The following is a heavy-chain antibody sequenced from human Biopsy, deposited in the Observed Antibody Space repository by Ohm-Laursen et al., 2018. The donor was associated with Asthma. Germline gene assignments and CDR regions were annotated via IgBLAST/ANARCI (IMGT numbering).Heavy chain of an antibody. CDR1: GFDFDDFA. D-gene: IGHD6-19*01. CDR3: AKASSSGWSAPLDY. CDR2: ISWNSVSL. Sequence: SLRLSCAASGFDFDDFAMHWVRQAPGKGLEWVSSISWNSVSLDYAASVKGRFTISRDNAKNSLYLQMNTLKTEDTAIYFCAKASSSGWSAPLDYWGQGMLVTVSS. V-gene: IGHV3-9*01. J-gene: IGHJ4*02.